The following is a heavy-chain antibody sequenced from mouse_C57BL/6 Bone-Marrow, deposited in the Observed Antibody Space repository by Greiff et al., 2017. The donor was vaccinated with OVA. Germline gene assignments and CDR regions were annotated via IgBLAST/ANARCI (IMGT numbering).Heavy chain of an antibody. CDR2: IDPSDSET. V-gene: IGHV1-52*01. CDR1: GYTFTSYW. J-gene: IGHJ2*01. D-gene: IGHD1-1*01. CDR3: ARGGITTNYFDY. Sequence: QVQLKQPGAELVRPGSSVTLSCKASGYTFTSYWMHWVQQRPIQGLEWIGNIDPSDSETHYNQKFKDKATLTVDKSSSTAYMQLSSLTSEDSAVYYCARGGITTNYFDYWGQGTTLTVSS.